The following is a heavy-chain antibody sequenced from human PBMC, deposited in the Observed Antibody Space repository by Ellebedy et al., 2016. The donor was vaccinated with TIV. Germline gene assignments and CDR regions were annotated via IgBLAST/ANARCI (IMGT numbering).Heavy chain of an antibody. V-gene: IGHV3-33*01. J-gene: IGHJ4*02. CDR2: IWYDGTAK. D-gene: IGHD2-15*01. Sequence: PGGSLRLSCAASEFTFSTYHMHWVRQAPGKGLEWVAVIWYDGTAKFYAESVKGRFTISRDNSQTTLYLEMNSLRADDTALYYCARELGGSGGSDCDYWGQGTLITVSS. CDR1: EFTFSTYH. CDR3: ARELGGSGGSDCDY.